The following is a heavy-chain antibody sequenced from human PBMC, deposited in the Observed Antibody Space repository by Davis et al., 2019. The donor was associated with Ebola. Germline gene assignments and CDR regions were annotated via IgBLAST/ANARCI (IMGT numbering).Heavy chain of an antibody. CDR1: GFTFSSYG. CDR2: ISYDGSNK. D-gene: IGHD2-21*01. V-gene: IGHV3-30*03. CDR3: ARVILWWDDDGGGPTTYYFDF. Sequence: GESLKISCAASGFTFSSYGMHWVRQAPGKGLEWVAVISYDGSNKYYADSVKGRFTISRDNSKNALYLQMISLRVEDTATYYCARVILWWDDDGGGPTTYYFDFWGQGALVTVSS. J-gene: IGHJ4*02.